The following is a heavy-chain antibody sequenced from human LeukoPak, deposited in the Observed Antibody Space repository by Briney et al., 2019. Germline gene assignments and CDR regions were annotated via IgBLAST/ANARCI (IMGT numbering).Heavy chain of an antibody. CDR3: ARVLKLWLPYYYYYMDV. Sequence: GGSLRPSCAASGFTFSSYWMHWVRQAPGKGLVWVSRINSDGSSTSYADSVKGRFTISRDNAKNTLYLQMNSLRAEDTAVYYCARVLKLWLPYYYYYMDVWGKGTTVTVSS. CDR1: GFTFSSYW. V-gene: IGHV3-74*01. J-gene: IGHJ6*03. CDR2: INSDGSST. D-gene: IGHD5-18*01.